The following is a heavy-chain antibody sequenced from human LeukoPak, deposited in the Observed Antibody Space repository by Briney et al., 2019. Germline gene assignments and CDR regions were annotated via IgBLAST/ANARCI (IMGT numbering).Heavy chain of an antibody. D-gene: IGHD1-26*01. V-gene: IGHV3-23*01. CDR2: INGSGSST. J-gene: IGHJ4*02. CDR3: AKGGSTSGADY. CDR1: GFTFSNYA. Sequence: GGSLRLSCAASGFTFSNYAMTWVRQAPGKGLEWVSAINGSGSSTYYADSVKGRFTISRDNSKNTLYLQMNSLRAEDTAVYYRAKGGSTSGADYWGQGTLVTVSS.